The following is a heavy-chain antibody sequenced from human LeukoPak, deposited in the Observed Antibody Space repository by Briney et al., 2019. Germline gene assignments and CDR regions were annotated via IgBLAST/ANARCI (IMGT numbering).Heavy chain of an antibody. CDR1: GGSISSGGYY. V-gene: IGHV4-30-2*01. Sequence: SETLSLTCTDSGGSISSGGYYWSCIRQPPGKGLEWIGYIYHSGSTYYNPTLKSRVTISVDRSKNKFSLKLSSVTAADTAVYYCARDRQHRLDYWGQGTLVTVSS. CDR2: IYHSGST. D-gene: IGHD6-13*01. CDR3: ARDRQHRLDY. J-gene: IGHJ4*02.